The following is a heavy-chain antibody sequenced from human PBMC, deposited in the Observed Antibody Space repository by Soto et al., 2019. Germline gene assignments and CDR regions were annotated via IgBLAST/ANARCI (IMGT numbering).Heavy chain of an antibody. J-gene: IGHJ4*02. CDR1: GGSISTYS. CDR3: ARGYDYGRGYFDY. D-gene: IGHD4-17*01. CDR2: IDNSRST. Sequence: QVQLQESGPRLVKPSEILSLTCTVSGGSISTYSWNWIRQPPGKGLEWNGFIDNSRSTNYNRSLRSRLTMSVDTSENQFSLTLSSVTAADTAVYYCARGYDYGRGYFDYWGQGILVTVSS. V-gene: IGHV4-59*01.